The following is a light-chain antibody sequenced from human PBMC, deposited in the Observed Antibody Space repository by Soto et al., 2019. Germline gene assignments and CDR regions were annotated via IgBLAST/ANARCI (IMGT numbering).Light chain of an antibody. J-gene: IGLJ1*01. CDR1: SGDVGRDEL. V-gene: IGLV2-23*02. CDR2: EVT. CDR3: CSYAARRPFPYV. Sequence: QSELTQAASWSVSPGQSISISCTGTSGDVGRDELVSWYQQHPGKAPKLIIYEVTRRPSGVSNRFSGSKSGKTASLTISGLQDEDEADYYCCSYAARRPFPYVFGTGTKVTVL.